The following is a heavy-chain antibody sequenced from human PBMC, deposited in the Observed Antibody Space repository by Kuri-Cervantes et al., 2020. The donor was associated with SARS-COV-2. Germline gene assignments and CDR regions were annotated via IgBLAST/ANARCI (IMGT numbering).Heavy chain of an antibody. D-gene: IGHD3-3*01. CDR1: GGSISSYY. Sequence: SETLSLTCTVSGGSISSYYWSWIRQPAGKGLEWIGRIYTSGSTNYNPSLKSRVTMSVDTSKNQFSLKLSSVTAADTAVYYCARMYYDFWSGYYKYYFDYWGQGTLVTVSS. V-gene: IGHV4-4*07. J-gene: IGHJ4*02. CDR3: ARMYYDFWSGYYKYYFDY. CDR2: IYTSGST.